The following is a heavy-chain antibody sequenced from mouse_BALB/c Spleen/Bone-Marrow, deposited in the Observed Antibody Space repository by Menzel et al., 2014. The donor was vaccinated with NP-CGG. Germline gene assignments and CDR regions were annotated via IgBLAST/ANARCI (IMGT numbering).Heavy chain of an antibody. J-gene: IGHJ4*01. CDR1: GFSLTSYG. D-gene: IGHD2-1*01. Sequence: VKLVESGPGLVAPSQSLSITCTVSGFSLTSYGVHWVRQPPGKGLEWLGVIWAGGSTNYNSALMSRLSISKDNSKSQVFLKMNSLQTDDTAMYYCAREYYGNGYAMDYWVKEPQSPSPQ. CDR2: IWAGGST. V-gene: IGHV2-9*02. CDR3: AREYYGNGYAMDY.